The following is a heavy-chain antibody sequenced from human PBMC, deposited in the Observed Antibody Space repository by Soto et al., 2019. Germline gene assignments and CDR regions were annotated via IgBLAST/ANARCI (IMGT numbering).Heavy chain of an antibody. CDR3: ARQLGYSYGYYYYGMDV. Sequence: SQTRCLTCTLSPGSISSSSYYRGWIRQPPGQRLERIGSSYYSGSTYYSPSLTSRVTMSVDTSKNQFSLKLSSVTAADTAVYYCARQLGYSYGYYYYGMDVWGQGTTVTV. CDR1: PGSISSSSYY. V-gene: IGHV4-39*01. J-gene: IGHJ6*02. CDR2: SYYSGST. D-gene: IGHD5-18*01.